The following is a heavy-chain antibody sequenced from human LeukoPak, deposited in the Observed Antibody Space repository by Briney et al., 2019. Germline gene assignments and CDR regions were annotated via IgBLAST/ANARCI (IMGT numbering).Heavy chain of an antibody. D-gene: IGHD2-15*01. CDR1: GYTFTSYG. V-gene: IGHV1-69*13. CDR2: IIPIFGTA. J-gene: IGHJ4*02. CDR3: ARAGRDASNPFDY. Sequence: GASVKVSCKASGYTFTSYGISWVRQAPGQGLEWMGGIIPIFGTANYAQKFQGRVTITADESTSTAYMELSSLRSEDTAVYYCARAGRDASNPFDYWGQGTLVTVSS.